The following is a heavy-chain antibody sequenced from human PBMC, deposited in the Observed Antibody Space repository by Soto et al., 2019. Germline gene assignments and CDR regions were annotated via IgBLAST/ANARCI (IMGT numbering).Heavy chain of an antibody. J-gene: IGHJ6*02. CDR2: ISPYTGNT. CDR3: VMVDNYVTPTPQDV. Sequence: QVQLVQSGDEVKKPGASVKVSCKASGYIFVNYGIAWVRQAPGQGLEWMGWISPYTGNTHSATKIQGRLTMTTDTSTRTGYIDPGSVTSDATAVYYCVMVDNYVTPTPQDVWGQGTTVTVSS. V-gene: IGHV1-18*01. D-gene: IGHD3-16*01. CDR1: GYIFVNYG.